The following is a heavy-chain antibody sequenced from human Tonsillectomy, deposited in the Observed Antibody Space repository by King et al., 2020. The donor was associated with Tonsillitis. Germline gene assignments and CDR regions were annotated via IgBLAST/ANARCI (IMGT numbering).Heavy chain of an antibody. CDR3: VRCRDFLSGYHAFDI. V-gene: IGHV4-30-4*07. D-gene: IGHD3-3*01. CDR2: IYYSGVT. J-gene: IGHJ3*02. Sequence: QLQESGPGLVRPSQTLSLTCAVSGGSITNNDYSWSWIRQPPGKGLEWIGYIYYSGVTYYTPSLQRRVTISIATSKTQFSLKLSSVTAADTAVYYCVRCRDFLSGYHAFDIWGQGTVITVSS. CDR1: GGSITNNDYS.